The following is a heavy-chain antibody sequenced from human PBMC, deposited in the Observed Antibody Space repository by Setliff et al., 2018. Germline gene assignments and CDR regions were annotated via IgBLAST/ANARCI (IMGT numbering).Heavy chain of an antibody. CDR3: ARENTAKNFWGEESDY. Sequence: ASVKVSCKASGYTFTGYYLHWVRQAPGQGLEWMGWINAGNGNTKYSQKFQGRVTITRDTSASTAYMELSSLRFEDRAVYYCARENTAKNFWGEESDYWGQGTLVTVSS. D-gene: IGHD3-3*01. V-gene: IGHV1-3*01. J-gene: IGHJ4*02. CDR2: INAGNGNT. CDR1: GYTFTGYY.